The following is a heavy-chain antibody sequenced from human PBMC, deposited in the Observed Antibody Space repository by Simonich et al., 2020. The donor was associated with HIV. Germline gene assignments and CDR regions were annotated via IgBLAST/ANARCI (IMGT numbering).Heavy chain of an antibody. CDR1: GGSISGYY. Sequence: QVQLQESGPGLVKPSETLSLTCAVSGGSISGYYWSWIRQPPGKGLEGIGGINNSGSTTYNPLLKRRVTISVETSKNNLSPNMSSVTAADMAVYYCARMNCANDPFDYWGQGTLVTVSS. V-gene: IGHV4-4*08. CDR3: ARMNCANDPFDY. D-gene: IGHD1-1*01. CDR2: INNSGST. J-gene: IGHJ4*02.